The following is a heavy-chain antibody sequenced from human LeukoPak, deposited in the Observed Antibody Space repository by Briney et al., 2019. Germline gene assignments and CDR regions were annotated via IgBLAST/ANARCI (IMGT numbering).Heavy chain of an antibody. CDR2: INTNTGNP. D-gene: IGHD3-9*01. V-gene: IGHV7-4-1*02. J-gene: IGHJ4*02. CDR1: GYTFTSYA. CDR3: ATDSYDILTGYPYRFDY. Sequence: GASVKVSCKASGYTFTSYAMNWVRQAPGQGLEWMGWINTNTGNPTYAQGFTGRFVFSLDTSVSTAYLQISSLKAEDTAVYYCATDSYDILTGYPYRFDYWGQGTLVTVSS.